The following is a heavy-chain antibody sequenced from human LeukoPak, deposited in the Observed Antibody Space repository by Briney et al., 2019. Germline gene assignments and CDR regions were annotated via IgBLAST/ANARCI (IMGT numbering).Heavy chain of an antibody. Sequence: TGGSLRLSCAASGFTFSSYAMSWVRQAPGKGLEWVSGISGSGGSTYYADSVKGRFTISRDNSKNTLYLQMNSLRADDTAVYYCAKMPRSVAIREGFDYWGQGTLVTVSS. CDR1: GFTFSSYA. CDR3: AKMPRSVAIREGFDY. CDR2: ISGSGGST. D-gene: IGHD2-21*01. J-gene: IGHJ4*02. V-gene: IGHV3-23*01.